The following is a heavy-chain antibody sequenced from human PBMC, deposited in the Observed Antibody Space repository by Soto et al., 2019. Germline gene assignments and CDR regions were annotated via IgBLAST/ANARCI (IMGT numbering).Heavy chain of an antibody. Sequence: PGGSLRLSCAASGFTFSSYAMRWARQAPGKGLEWVAVISYDGSNKYYADSVKGRFTISRDNSKNTLYLQMNSLKAEDTAVYYCASIDSRGVFDYWGQGTLVTVSS. CDR1: GFTFSSYA. J-gene: IGHJ4*02. V-gene: IGHV3-30-3*01. CDR3: ASIDSRGVFDY. CDR2: ISYDGSNK. D-gene: IGHD3-22*01.